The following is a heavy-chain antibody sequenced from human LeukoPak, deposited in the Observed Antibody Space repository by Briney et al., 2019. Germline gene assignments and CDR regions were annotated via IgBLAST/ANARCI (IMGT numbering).Heavy chain of an antibody. Sequence: GRSLRLSCAASGFTFSSYGMHWVRQAPGKGLEWVAVISYDGSNKYYADSVKGRFTISRDNSKNTLYLQMNSLRAEDTAVYYCAKDGRSYSPAEYFQHWGQGTLVTVSS. CDR3: AKDGRSYSPAEYFQH. V-gene: IGHV3-30*18. J-gene: IGHJ1*01. D-gene: IGHD1-26*01. CDR2: ISYDGSNK. CDR1: GFTFSSYG.